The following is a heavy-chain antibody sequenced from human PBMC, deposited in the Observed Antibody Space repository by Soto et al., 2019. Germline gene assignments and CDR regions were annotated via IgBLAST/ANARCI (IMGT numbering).Heavy chain of an antibody. CDR3: ARASIAARRVLYYGMDV. V-gene: IGHV1-46*01. Sequence: QVQLVQSGAEVKKPGASVKVSCKASGYTFTSYYMHWVRQAPGQGLEWMGIINPSGGSTSYAQKFQGRVNMTRDTSTSTVYMELSSLRSEDTAVYYSARASIAARRVLYYGMDVWGQGTTVTVSS. D-gene: IGHD6-6*01. CDR2: INPSGGST. CDR1: GYTFTSYY. J-gene: IGHJ6*02.